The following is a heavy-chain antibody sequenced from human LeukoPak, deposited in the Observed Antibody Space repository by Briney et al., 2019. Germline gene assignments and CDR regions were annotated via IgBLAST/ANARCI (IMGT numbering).Heavy chain of an antibody. D-gene: IGHD6-13*01. J-gene: IGHJ4*02. Sequence: PGGSLRLSCAASGFTFSSYWMSWVRQAPGKGLEWVANIKQDGSEKYYVDSVKGRFTISRDTAKNSLFLQMNSLRAEDTAVYYCVAAGTFDYWGQGALVTVSS. CDR2: IKQDGSEK. CDR1: GFTFSSYW. V-gene: IGHV3-7*01. CDR3: VAAGTFDY.